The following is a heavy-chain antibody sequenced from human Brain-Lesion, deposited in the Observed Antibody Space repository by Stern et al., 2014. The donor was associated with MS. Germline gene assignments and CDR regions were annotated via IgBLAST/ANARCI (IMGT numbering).Heavy chain of an antibody. Sequence: VQLVESGPGLVKPSQTLSLTCTVSGGSIRRGGYYWSWIRQNPGKGLEGIGSIHYSGSTYYNSALKSRVTISRDTSKNQFSLNLNSVTAADTAVYYCARVGVYVQTGWFDPWGQGALVTVSS. CDR1: GGSIRRGGYY. CDR2: IHYSGST. CDR3: ARVGVYVQTGWFDP. D-gene: IGHD2-8*01. J-gene: IGHJ5*02. V-gene: IGHV4-31*03.